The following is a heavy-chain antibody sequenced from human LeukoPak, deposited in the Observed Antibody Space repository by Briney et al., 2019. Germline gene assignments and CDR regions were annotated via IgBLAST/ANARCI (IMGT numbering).Heavy chain of an antibody. CDR1: GYTFSSYG. D-gene: IGHD3-9*01. CDR2: ISGYNDNT. V-gene: IGHV1-18*01. Sequence: ASVEVSCKASGYTFSSYGITWVRQAPGQGLEWMGWISGYNDNTNYAQKLQGRVTMTTDTSASTAYMELSSLRSEDTAVYYCARHHYDILTGDVFYFDYWGQGTLVTVSS. J-gene: IGHJ4*02. CDR3: ARHHYDILTGDVFYFDY.